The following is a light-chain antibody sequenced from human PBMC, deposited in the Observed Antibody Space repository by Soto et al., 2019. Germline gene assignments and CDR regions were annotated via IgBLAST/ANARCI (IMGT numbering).Light chain of an antibody. V-gene: IGLV2-11*01. CDR3: CSYAGSYTFV. Sequence: QSVLTQPRSVSGSPGQSVPTSCTGTSSEVVVYNYVSWYQQYPGKDPKIMIYDVSKRPSGVPDRFSGSKSDNTASLTISGLQAEDEADYYCCSYAGSYTFVFGIGTKVTAL. CDR1: SSEVVVYNY. J-gene: IGLJ1*01. CDR2: DVS.